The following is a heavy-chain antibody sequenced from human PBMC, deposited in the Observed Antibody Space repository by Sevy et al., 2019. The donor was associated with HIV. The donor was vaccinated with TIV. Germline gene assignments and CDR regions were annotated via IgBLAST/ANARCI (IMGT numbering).Heavy chain of an antibody. CDR2: ISYDGSNK. Sequence: GGSLRLSCAASGFTFSSYGMHWVRQAPGKGLEWVAVISYDGSNKYYADSVKGRFTISRDNSKNTLYLQMNSLRAEDTAVDYCAKDKDYMIAAADYWGQGTLVTVSS. V-gene: IGHV3-30*18. J-gene: IGHJ4*02. CDR3: AKDKDYMIAAADY. CDR1: GFTFSSYG. D-gene: IGHD6-13*01.